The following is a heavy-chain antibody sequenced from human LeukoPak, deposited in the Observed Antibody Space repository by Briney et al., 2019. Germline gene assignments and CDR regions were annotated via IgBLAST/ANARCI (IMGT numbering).Heavy chain of an antibody. D-gene: IGHD3-10*01. CDR2: IWYDGSNE. J-gene: IGHJ4*02. CDR1: GFTFSSYG. Sequence: GRSLRLSCAASGFTFSSYGMHWVRQAPGKGLEGVTVIWYDGSNEYYPDSVKGRFTISRDNSKNTVYLQMNSLRVEHTAMYYCAKTYGLTKPYFDYWGQGSLVTVSS. CDR3: AKTYGLTKPYFDY. V-gene: IGHV3-33*06.